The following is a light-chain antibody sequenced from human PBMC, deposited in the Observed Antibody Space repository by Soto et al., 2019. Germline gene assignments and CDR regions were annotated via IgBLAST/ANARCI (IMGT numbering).Light chain of an antibody. CDR2: GAS. V-gene: IGKV3-20*01. Sequence: EIVLTQSPGTLSLSPGEGATLSCRASQSISSNYLAWYQQRPGQAPRLLIYGASSRATGIPDRFSGGGSGTDFTLTISRLEPEDFAVYYCQQYGSSSPTTFGQGTRL. CDR1: QSISSNY. J-gene: IGKJ5*01. CDR3: QQYGSSSPTT.